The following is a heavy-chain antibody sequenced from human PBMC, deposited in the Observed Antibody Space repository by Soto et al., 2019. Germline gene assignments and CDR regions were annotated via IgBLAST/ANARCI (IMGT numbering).Heavy chain of an antibody. V-gene: IGHV3-53*02. CDR1: GFTVSGNY. J-gene: IGHJ4*02. CDR2: IYNGGGT. D-gene: IGHD6-19*01. Sequence: EVQLVETGGGVIQPGGSLRLSCAASGFTVSGNYMSWVRQAPGKGLEWVSVIYNGGGTYYADSVKGRFTISRDNSKNTLDLQMNSLRTEDTAVYYCASTCGGSYDYWGQGTLVTVSS. CDR3: ASTCGGSYDY.